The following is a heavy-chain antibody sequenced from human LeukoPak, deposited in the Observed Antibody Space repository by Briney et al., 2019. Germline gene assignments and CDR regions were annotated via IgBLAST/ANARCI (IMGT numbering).Heavy chain of an antibody. CDR3: ARAPVPGGWFDP. Sequence: GGSLRLSCAASGFTFSSYWMHWVRQAPGKGLVWVSRIISDGSDTTYADSVKGRFTIYRDNAKNTLYLQMNSLRAEDTAVYYCARAPVPGGWFDPWGQGTLVTVSS. D-gene: IGHD4-23*01. CDR1: GFTFSSYW. V-gene: IGHV3-74*01. CDR2: IISDGSDT. J-gene: IGHJ5*02.